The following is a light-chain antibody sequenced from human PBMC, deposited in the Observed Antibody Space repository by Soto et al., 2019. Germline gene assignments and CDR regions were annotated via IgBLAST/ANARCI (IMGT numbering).Light chain of an antibody. CDR2: DAS. J-gene: IGKJ4*01. CDR1: QSISSW. CDR3: QQYNSYPLT. V-gene: IGKV1-5*01. Sequence: DIQMAQSPSTLSASVVERVTITCRASQSISSWLAWYQQKPGKAPKLLISDASNLESGVPSRFSGSGSGTEFTLTISSLQPDDFATYYCQQYNSYPLTFGGGTKVDIK.